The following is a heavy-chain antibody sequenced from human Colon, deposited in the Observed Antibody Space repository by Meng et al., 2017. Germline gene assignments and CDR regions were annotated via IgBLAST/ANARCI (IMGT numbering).Heavy chain of an antibody. V-gene: IGHV4-4*02. J-gene: IGHJ4*02. D-gene: IGHD2-15*01. CDR2: IYHSGST. Sequence: SETLSLTCAVSGGSISSSNWWSWVRQPPGKGLAWIGGIYHSGSTNYNPSLKSRVTITVDKSKNQFSLKMGYMTAADTAVYYCASSLGYCSGGNGSKEIFDYWGQGTPVTVSS. CDR1: GGSISSSNW. CDR3: ASSLGYCSGGNGSKEIFDY.